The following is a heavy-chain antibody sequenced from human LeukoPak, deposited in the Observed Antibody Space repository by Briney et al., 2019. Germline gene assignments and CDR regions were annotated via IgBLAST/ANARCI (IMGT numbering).Heavy chain of an antibody. Sequence: GGSLRLSCAASGFTFSSYAMHWARQAPGKGLEWVAVISYDGSNKYYADSVKGRFTISRDNSKNTLYLQMNSLRAEDTAVYYCASDSGSYYGHDYWGQGTLVTVSS. J-gene: IGHJ4*02. D-gene: IGHD1-26*01. CDR2: ISYDGSNK. V-gene: IGHV3-30*04. CDR3: ASDSGSYYGHDY. CDR1: GFTFSSYA.